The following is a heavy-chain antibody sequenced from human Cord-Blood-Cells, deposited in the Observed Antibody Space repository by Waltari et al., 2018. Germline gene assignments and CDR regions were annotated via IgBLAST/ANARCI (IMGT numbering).Heavy chain of an antibody. Sequence: QVQLQESGPGLVKPSETLSLTCTVSGGSISSHYWSWIRQPPGKGLEWIGYIYYSGSTNTNPSIKCRGTISVETSKNQLSLKLSSVTAADTAVYDCARAQIWSGYYLDYWGQGTLVTVAS. CDR3: ARAQIWSGYYLDY. CDR2: IYYSGST. V-gene: IGHV4-59*11. J-gene: IGHJ4*02. CDR1: GGSISSHY. D-gene: IGHD3-3*01.